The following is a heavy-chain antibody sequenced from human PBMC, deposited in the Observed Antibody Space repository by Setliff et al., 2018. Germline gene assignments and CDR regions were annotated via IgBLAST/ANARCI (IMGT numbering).Heavy chain of an antibody. CDR1: GFTFSSYN. CDR2: ISSSGSTI. J-gene: IGHJ6*03. D-gene: IGHD4-17*01. CDR3: ARDLADYGSYFFYLDV. V-gene: IGHV3-48*01. Sequence: LRLSCAASGFTFSSYNMNWVRQAPGKGLEWVSYISSSGSTIYYADSVKGRFTISRDNAKNSLYLQMNSLRAEDTAVYYCARDLADYGSYFFYLDVWGEGTTVTVSS.